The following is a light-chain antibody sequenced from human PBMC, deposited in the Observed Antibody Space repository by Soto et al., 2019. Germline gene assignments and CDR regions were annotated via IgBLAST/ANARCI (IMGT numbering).Light chain of an antibody. CDR2: DVS. J-gene: IGLJ1*01. CDR1: SSDVGGYNY. V-gene: IGLV2-14*01. Sequence: QSALTQPASVSGSPGQSITVSCTGTSSDVGGYNYVSWYQQHPGKDPKVMIYDVSKRPAGVSIRCSGSKSGNTASLTISGLQAEDEAEYYCNSYTSSSTLPYVFGTGTKVTVL. CDR3: NSYTSSSTLPYV.